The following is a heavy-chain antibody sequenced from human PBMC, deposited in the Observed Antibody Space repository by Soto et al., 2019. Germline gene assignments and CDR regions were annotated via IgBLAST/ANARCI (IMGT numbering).Heavy chain of an antibody. J-gene: IGHJ5*02. Sequence: QVQLVQSGAEVKKPGASVTVSCKASGYTFTNYGISWVRQAPGQGLEWMGWISTDNGNTNYAQKLQARVTMTTDTSTSTAYMELRSLRSDNTAFYYCARGRLVRGGVSWGQGTLVTVSS. V-gene: IGHV1-18*01. CDR3: ARGRLVRGGVS. CDR1: GYTFTNYG. CDR2: ISTDNGNT. D-gene: IGHD6-6*01.